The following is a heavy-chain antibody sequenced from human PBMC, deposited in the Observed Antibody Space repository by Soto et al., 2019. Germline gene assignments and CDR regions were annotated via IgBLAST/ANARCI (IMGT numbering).Heavy chain of an antibody. Sequence: PVGSLRLCCKASGFDLGNYGMHCVRQAPGKGLEWVSLIWHDGSQKYYADSVKGRFTISRDNSKNTLHLQMSSLRAEDTAVYYCAREEGVVARAFDYWGQGTLVTVSS. CDR2: IWHDGSQK. CDR1: GFDLGNYG. CDR3: AREEGVVARAFDY. V-gene: IGHV3-33*08. D-gene: IGHD2-15*01. J-gene: IGHJ4*02.